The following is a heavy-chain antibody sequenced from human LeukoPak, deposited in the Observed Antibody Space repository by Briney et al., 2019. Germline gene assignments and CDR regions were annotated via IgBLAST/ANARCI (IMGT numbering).Heavy chain of an antibody. CDR3: ARGGPTWAVYYFDY. V-gene: IGHV4-59*01. D-gene: IGHD1-26*01. CDR2: IYYSGST. Sequence: SETLSLTCTVSGGSISNKYWSWIRQPPGKGLEWIGYIYYSGSTNYNPSLKSRVTISVDTSKNQFSLKLSSVTAADTAVYYCARGGPTWAVYYFDYWGQGTLVTVSS. CDR1: GGSISNKY. J-gene: IGHJ4*02.